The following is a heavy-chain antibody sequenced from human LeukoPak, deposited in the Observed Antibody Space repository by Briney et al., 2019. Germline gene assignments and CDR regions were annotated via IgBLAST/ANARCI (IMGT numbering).Heavy chain of an antibody. Sequence: ASVKVSCKASGYTFTGYYMHWARQAPGQGLEWMGWINPNSGGTNYAQKFQGWVTMTRDTSISTAYMELSRLRSDDTAVYYCARGYYYDSSAPVGGKFDPWGQGTLVTVSS. V-gene: IGHV1-2*04. J-gene: IGHJ5*02. CDR3: ARGYYYDSSAPVGGKFDP. CDR1: GYTFTGYY. D-gene: IGHD3-22*01. CDR2: INPNSGGT.